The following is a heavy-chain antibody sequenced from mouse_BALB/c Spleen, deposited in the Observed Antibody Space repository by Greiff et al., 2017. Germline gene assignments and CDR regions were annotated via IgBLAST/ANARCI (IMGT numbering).Heavy chain of an antibody. CDR1: GFNIKDTY. CDR3: ARSGYYDLYYFDY. CDR2: IDPANGNT. D-gene: IGHD2-4*01. J-gene: IGHJ2*01. V-gene: IGHV14-3*02. Sequence: EVNLVESGAELVKPGASVKLSCTASGFNIKDTYMHWVKQRPGQGLEWIGRIDPANGNTKYDPKFQGKATITADTSSNTAYLQLSSLTSEDTAVYYCARSGYYDLYYFDYWGQGTTLTVSS.